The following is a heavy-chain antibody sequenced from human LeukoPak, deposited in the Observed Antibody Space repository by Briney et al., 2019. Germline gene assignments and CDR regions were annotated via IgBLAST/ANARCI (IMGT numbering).Heavy chain of an antibody. CDR3: VKYTSPYFDDYSTPNQLFDS. Sequence: GGSLRLSCAASGFKFSGYAMNWVRHLPGKGLEWVSGISWRGARTGYVDSVKGRFTVSRDNAKNSLYLTLNSLRPEDTGLYYCVKYTSPYFDDYSTPNQLFDSGGQGTLVTVSS. J-gene: IGHJ4*02. CDR1: GFKFSGYA. CDR2: ISWRGART. V-gene: IGHV3-9*01. D-gene: IGHD4-11*01.